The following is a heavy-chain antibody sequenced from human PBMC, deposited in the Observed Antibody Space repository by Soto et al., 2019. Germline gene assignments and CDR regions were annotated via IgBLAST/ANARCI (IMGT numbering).Heavy chain of an antibody. J-gene: IGHJ5*02. V-gene: IGHV3-11*01. Sequence: GGSLRLSCAASGFTVSSNYMSWIRQAPGKGLEWVSYISSSGSTIYYADSVKGRFTISRDNAKNSLYLQMNSLRAEDTAVYYCARDQGGYVFHWFDPWGQGTLVTVSS. CDR1: GFTVSSNY. CDR3: ARDQGGYVFHWFDP. D-gene: IGHD5-12*01. CDR2: ISSSGSTI.